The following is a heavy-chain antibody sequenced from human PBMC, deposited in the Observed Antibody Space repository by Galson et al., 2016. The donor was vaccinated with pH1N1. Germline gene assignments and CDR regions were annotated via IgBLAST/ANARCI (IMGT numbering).Heavy chain of an antibody. Sequence: SLRLSCAASGFTFSSYWMHWVRQAPGKGLVWVSRINSDGSSTSYADSVKGRFTISRDNAKNTLYLQMNSLRAEDTAVYYCARARRPGWAGYYYGMDVWGQGTTVTVSS. CDR1: GFTFSSYW. CDR3: ARARRPGWAGYYYGMDV. D-gene: IGHD6-19*01. J-gene: IGHJ6*02. CDR2: INSDGSST. V-gene: IGHV3-74*01.